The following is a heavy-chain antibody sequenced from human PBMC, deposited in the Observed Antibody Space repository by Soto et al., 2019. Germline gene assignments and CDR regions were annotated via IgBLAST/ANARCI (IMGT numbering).Heavy chain of an antibody. J-gene: IGHJ4*02. V-gene: IGHV3-9*01. CDR3: AKDIYSRTSGYIFCG. Sequence: SLRLSCAASGFTFNDYAMHWVRQALGKGLECVSGIRWNSGSIGYADSVKCRFTISRDNAKNSLYLQMNSLRAEDTALYYCAKDIYSRTSGYIFCGWGQGTLVTVSS. CDR1: GFTFNDYA. CDR2: IRWNSGSI. D-gene: IGHD3-22*01.